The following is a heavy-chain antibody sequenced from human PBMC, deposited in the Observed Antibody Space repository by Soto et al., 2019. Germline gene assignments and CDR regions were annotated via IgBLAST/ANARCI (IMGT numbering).Heavy chain of an antibody. CDR3: ARHSSWRTADYYMDV. CDR1: GFTFSIYW. Sequence: GGSLRLSCEASGFTFSIYWMEWVRQAPGKGLVWVSRIRSDGGTNYADSVKGRFTVSRDNAKNTLYLQMNSLKASDTAMYYCARHSSWRTADYYMDVWGKGTTVTVSS. CDR2: IRSDGGT. J-gene: IGHJ6*03. V-gene: IGHV3-74*01. D-gene: IGHD6-19*01.